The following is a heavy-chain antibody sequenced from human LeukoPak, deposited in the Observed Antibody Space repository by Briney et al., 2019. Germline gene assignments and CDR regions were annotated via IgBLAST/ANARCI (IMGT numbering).Heavy chain of an antibody. V-gene: IGHV1-8*01. J-gene: IGHJ6*03. CDR3: ARVYYGSGSPFVYYYYYMDV. Sequence: ASVKVSCKASGYTFTSYDINWVRQATGQGLEWMGWMNPNSGNTGYAQKFQGRVTMTRNTSISTAYMELSSLRSEDTAVYYCARVYYGSGSPFVYYYYYMDVWGKGTTVTISS. D-gene: IGHD3-10*01. CDR1: GYTFTSYD. CDR2: MNPNSGNT.